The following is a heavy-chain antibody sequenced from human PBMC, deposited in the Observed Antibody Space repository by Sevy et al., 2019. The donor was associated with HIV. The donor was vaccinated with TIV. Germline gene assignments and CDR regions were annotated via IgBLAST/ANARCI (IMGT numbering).Heavy chain of an antibody. V-gene: IGHV3-64*02. Sequence: GGSLRLSCAASGFTFSSYAMHWVRQAPGKGLEYVSAISSNGGSTYYADSVKGRFTISRDNSKNTLYLQMGSLRAEDVAVKYCARESREGDDDFYYGMDVWGQGTTVTVSS. D-gene: IGHD3-3*01. J-gene: IGHJ6*02. CDR2: ISSNGGST. CDR1: GFTFSSYA. CDR3: ARESREGDDDFYYGMDV.